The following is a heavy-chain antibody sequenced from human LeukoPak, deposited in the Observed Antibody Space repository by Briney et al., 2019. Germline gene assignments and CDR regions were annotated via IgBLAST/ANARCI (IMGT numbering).Heavy chain of an antibody. CDR1: GGSISSGGYY. J-gene: IGHJ4*02. D-gene: IGHD2-8*01. Sequence: SETLSLTCTVSGGSISSGGYYWSWIRQHPGKGLEWIGYIYYSGSTYYNPFLKSRVTISVDTSKNQFSLKLSSVTAEDTAVYYCAKDRRNGPYYFDYWGQGTLVTVSS. CDR2: IYYSGST. CDR3: AKDRRNGPYYFDY. V-gene: IGHV4-31*03.